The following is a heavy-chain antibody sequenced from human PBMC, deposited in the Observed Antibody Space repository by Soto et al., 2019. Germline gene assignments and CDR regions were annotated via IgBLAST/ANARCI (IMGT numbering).Heavy chain of an antibody. CDR3: RRGNHDRFLVLLLLNSDNSLDS. D-gene: IGHD3-3*01. CDR2: ISSSSSYI. J-gene: IGHJ5*01. V-gene: IGHV3-21*01. Sequence: PGGSLRHSCAASGFTFSSYSMNWVRQAPWKGLEWVSSISSSSSYIYYADSVKGRFTISRDNAKNSLYLQMNSLRAKGTAEYYYRRGNHDRFLVLLLLNSDNSLDSCVKENLVPVSS. CDR1: GFTFSSYS.